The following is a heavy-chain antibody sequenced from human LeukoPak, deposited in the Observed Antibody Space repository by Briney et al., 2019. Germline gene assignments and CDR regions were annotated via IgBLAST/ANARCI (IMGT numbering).Heavy chain of an antibody. D-gene: IGHD1-26*01. Sequence: SETLSLTCAVYGGSFSGYYWNWIRQPPGKGLEWIGEINHTGSTNYNPSLKSRVTISVDTSKNQFPLKLISLTAADTAVYYCAGRVGDGLFDPWGQGTLVTVSS. CDR3: AGRVGDGLFDP. CDR2: INHTGST. V-gene: IGHV4-34*01. J-gene: IGHJ5*02. CDR1: GGSFSGYY.